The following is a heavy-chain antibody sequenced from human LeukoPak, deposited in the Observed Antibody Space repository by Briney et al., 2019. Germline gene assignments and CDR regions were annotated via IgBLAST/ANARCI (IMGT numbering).Heavy chain of an antibody. Sequence: PGGSLRLSCAASGFIFSNYAMTWVRQAPGKGLEWISYISSSGGNIYFADSVKGRFTMSRDNARGSLYLQMNSLRADDTAIYYCARRRDYFDYWGQGTLVTVSS. J-gene: IGHJ4*02. CDR1: GFIFSNYA. CDR3: ARRRDYFDY. CDR2: ISSSGGNI. V-gene: IGHV3-11*01.